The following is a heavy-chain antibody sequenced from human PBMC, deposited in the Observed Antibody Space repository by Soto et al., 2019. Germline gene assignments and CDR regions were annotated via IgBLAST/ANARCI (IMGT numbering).Heavy chain of an antibody. D-gene: IGHD4-17*01. CDR3: ARVAGVNGDYVNWFDP. V-gene: IGHV3-74*01. J-gene: IGHJ5*02. Sequence: GGSRRLSWAGSGGTLSTDWMHGVRQAPGKGLVWVSRINSEGSSTTYADSVKGRFTISRDNAKNTLYLQMNSLRAEDSAVYYCARVAGVNGDYVNWFDPWGQGP. CDR1: GGTLSTDW. CDR2: INSEGSST.